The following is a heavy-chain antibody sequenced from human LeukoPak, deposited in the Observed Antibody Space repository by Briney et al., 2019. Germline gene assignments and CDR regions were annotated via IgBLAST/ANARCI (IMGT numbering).Heavy chain of an antibody. Sequence: GGSLRLSCAASGFSFSSYVMHWVRQAPGKGLEYVSAISSNGGETYYADSVKGKFTISRDNSKNALYLQMGSLRVEDMAVYYCARGRSPRGYYYGMDVWGQGTTVTVS. J-gene: IGHJ6*02. CDR1: GFSFSSYV. CDR3: ARGRSPRGYYYGMDV. D-gene: IGHD1-26*01. CDR2: ISSNGGET. V-gene: IGHV3-64*02.